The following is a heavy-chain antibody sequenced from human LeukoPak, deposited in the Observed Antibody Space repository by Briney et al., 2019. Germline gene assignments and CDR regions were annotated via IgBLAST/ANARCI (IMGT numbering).Heavy chain of an antibody. J-gene: IGHJ6*03. CDR1: GGSFSGYY. CDR2: VNHSGST. D-gene: IGHD3-3*01. Sequence: SETLSLTCAVYGGSFSGYYWIWIRQPPGKGLEWIGEVNHSGSTYYNPSLKSRVTISLDTSENQFSMKLSSVTAADTAVYYCARGPRLRFLELSHKPSYYYFYMDVWGKGTTVTVSS. V-gene: IGHV4-34*01. CDR3: ARGPRLRFLELSHKPSYYYFYMDV.